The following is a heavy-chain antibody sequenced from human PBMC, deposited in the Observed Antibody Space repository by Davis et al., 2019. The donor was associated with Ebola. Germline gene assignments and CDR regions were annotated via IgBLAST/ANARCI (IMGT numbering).Heavy chain of an antibody. Sequence: GESLKIPCAASGFTFSSYAMSWVRQAPGKGLEWVSAISGSGGSTYYADSVKGRFTISRDSSKNTLYLQMTSLRAEDTAVFYCAKDTGYSTGWWIDYWGQGTLVTVSS. J-gene: IGHJ4*02. D-gene: IGHD6-19*01. V-gene: IGHV3-23*01. CDR2: ISGSGGST. CDR1: GFTFSSYA. CDR3: AKDTGYSTGWWIDY.